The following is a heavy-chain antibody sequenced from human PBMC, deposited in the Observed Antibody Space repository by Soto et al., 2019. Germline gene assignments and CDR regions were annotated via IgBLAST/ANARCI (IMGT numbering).Heavy chain of an antibody. CDR2: VSSSSSYI. CDR3: ARESYYDFWSGYYPPYYFDY. J-gene: IGHJ4*02. Sequence: GSLRLSCAASGFTFSSYSMNWVRQAPGKGLEWVSSVSSSSSYIYYADSVKGRFTISRDNAKNSLYLQMNSLRAEDTAVYYCARESYYDFWSGYYPPYYFDYWGQGTLVTVSS. CDR1: GFTFSSYS. D-gene: IGHD3-3*01. V-gene: IGHV3-21*01.